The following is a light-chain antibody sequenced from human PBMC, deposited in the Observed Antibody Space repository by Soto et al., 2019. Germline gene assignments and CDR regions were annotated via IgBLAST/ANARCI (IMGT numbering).Light chain of an antibody. CDR3: QEYNKWPPTFT. Sequence: EIVMTQSPATLSVSPGARATLSCRASQSVSINLAWYELKPGQAPRLLIFGASTRATGIPARFSGSGSGTEFTLTISSLQSEDFAVYYCQEYNKWPPTFTFGQGTKLEIK. CDR1: QSVSIN. CDR2: GAS. V-gene: IGKV3-15*01. J-gene: IGKJ2*01.